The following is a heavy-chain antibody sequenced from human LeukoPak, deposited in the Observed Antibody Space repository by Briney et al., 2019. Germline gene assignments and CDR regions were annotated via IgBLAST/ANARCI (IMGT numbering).Heavy chain of an antibody. CDR2: IYYSGST. CDR3: ARGYNWNYAHPFDY. V-gene: IGHV4-31*03. Sequence: TSETLSLTCTVSGGSISRGGYYWSWIRQHPGKGLEWNGYIYYSGSTYYNPSLKSRVTISVDTSKNQFSLKLSSVTAADTAVYYCARGYNWNYAHPFDYWGQGTLATVSS. J-gene: IGHJ4*02. CDR1: GGSISRGGYY. D-gene: IGHD1-7*01.